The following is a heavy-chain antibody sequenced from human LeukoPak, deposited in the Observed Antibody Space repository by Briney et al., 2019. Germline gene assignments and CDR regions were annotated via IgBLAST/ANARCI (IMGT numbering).Heavy chain of an antibody. CDR1: GGSISSGGYY. Sequence: SETLSLTCTVSGGSISSGGYYWSWIRQHPGKGLEWIGYIYYSGSTYYNPSLKSRVTISVDTSKDQFSLRLSSVTAADTAVYYCARGYSSYGYYFDYWGQGTLLTVSS. V-gene: IGHV4-31*03. CDR3: ARGYSSYGYYFDY. D-gene: IGHD5-18*01. CDR2: IYYSGST. J-gene: IGHJ4*02.